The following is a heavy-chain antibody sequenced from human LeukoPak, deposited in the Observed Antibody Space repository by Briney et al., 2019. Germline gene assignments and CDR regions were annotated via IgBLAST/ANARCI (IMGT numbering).Heavy chain of an antibody. CDR2: IYYSGST. Sequence: SETLSLTCTVSGGFIGSSSYYWGWIRQPPGKGLEWIGSIYYSGSTYYNPSLKSRVTISVDTSKNQFSLKLSSVTAADTAVYYCARQGRGYSYGYLGNWFDPWGQGTLVTVSS. D-gene: IGHD5-18*01. V-gene: IGHV4-39*01. CDR1: GGFIGSSSYY. J-gene: IGHJ5*02. CDR3: ARQGRGYSYGYLGNWFDP.